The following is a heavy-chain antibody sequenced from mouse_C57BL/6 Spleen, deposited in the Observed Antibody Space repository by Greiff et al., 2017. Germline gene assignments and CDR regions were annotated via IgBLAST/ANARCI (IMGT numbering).Heavy chain of an antibody. V-gene: IGHV1-22*01. CDR2: INPNNGGT. CDR3: AREGTGFAY. Sequence: VQLQQSGPELVKPGASVKMSCKASGYTFTDYYMHWVKQSHGKSLEWIGYINPNNGGTSYNQKFKGKATLTVNTSSSTAYMELRSLTSDDSAVYYCAREGTGFAYWGQGTLVTVSA. D-gene: IGHD3-3*01. CDR1: GYTFTDYY. J-gene: IGHJ3*01.